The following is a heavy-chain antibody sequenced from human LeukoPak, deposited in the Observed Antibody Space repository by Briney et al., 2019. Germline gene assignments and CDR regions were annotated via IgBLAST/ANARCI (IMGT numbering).Heavy chain of an antibody. CDR1: GFTFSSYW. CDR3: ARARSKGATTSGDYYYYYYMDV. J-gene: IGHJ6*03. V-gene: IGHV3-20*04. Sequence: QSGGSLRLSCAASGFTFSSYWMSWVRQAPGKGPEWVSGINWNGGSTGYADSVKGRFTISRDNAKNSLYLQMNSLRAEDTALYYCARARSKGATTSGDYYYYYYMDVWGKGTTVTVSS. CDR2: INWNGGST. D-gene: IGHD1-26*01.